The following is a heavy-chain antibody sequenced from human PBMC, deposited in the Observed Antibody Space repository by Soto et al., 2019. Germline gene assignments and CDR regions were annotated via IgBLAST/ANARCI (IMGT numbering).Heavy chain of an antibody. CDR2: IIPIFGTA. V-gene: IGHV1-69*01. CDR3: ARDSGYSSSWHGGWFDP. CDR1: GGTFSSYA. Sequence: QVQLVQSGAEVKKPGSSVKDSCKASGGTFSSYAISWVRQAPGQGLEWMGGIIPIFGTANYAQKFQGRVTITADESTSTAYMELSSLRSEDTAVYYCARDSGYSSSWHGGWFDPWGQGTLVTVSS. J-gene: IGHJ5*02. D-gene: IGHD6-13*01.